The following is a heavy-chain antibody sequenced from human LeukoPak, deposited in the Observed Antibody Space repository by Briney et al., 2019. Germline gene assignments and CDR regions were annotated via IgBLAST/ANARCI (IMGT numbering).Heavy chain of an antibody. Sequence: KPSETLSLTCAVYGGSFSDYFWSWIRQPPGKGLEWIGEISHSGSTTYNPSLRSRVTISGDTSKKQFSLKLSSVTAADTAVYYCARGRSVRGYYDFWSGSNWFDPWGQGTLVTVSS. V-gene: IGHV4-34*01. J-gene: IGHJ5*02. CDR1: GGSFSDYF. D-gene: IGHD3-3*01. CDR3: ARGRSVRGYYDFWSGSNWFDP. CDR2: ISHSGST.